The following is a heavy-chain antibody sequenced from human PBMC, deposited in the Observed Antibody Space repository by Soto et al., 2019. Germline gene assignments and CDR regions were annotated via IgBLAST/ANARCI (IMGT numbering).Heavy chain of an antibody. D-gene: IGHD3-22*01. Sequence: XGSLRLTLEASGFTFSSYARNGVGQAPGKGLEWVSAISARVGNAYYADSVKGRFTISRDNSENTLYLQMSSLRAEAAAVYYCEKDFFGSSDYYYPMDVWGQGTTVTGS. CDR2: ISARVGNA. CDR3: EKDFFGSSDYYYPMDV. V-gene: IGHV3-23*01. CDR1: GFTFSSYA. J-gene: IGHJ6*02.